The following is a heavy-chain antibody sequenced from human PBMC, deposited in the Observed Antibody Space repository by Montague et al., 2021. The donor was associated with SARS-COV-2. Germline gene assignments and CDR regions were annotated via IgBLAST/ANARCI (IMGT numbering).Heavy chain of an antibody. D-gene: IGHD1-26*01. CDR2: ISFDATNK. J-gene: IGHJ4*02. V-gene: IGHV3-30*09. CDR3: ARVFSGTYLDYFDF. CDR1: GFTFKSYS. Sequence: SLRLSCAASGFTFKSYSMHWVRQAPGKGLEWVAVISFDATNKYYADSVKGRFAISRDNSENTLYLQMNTLRVEDTAVYYCARVFSGTYLDYFDFWGQGTLVTVPS.